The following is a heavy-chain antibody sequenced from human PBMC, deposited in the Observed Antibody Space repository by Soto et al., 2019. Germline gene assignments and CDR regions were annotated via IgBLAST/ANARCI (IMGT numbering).Heavy chain of an antibody. V-gene: IGHV4-34*01. Sequence: SETLSLTCAVYGGSFSGYYWSWIRQPPGKGLEWIGEINHSGSTNYNPSLKSRVTISVDTSKNQFSLKLSSVTAADTAVYYCARRRDFWSGHYVRRPYYFDYWAQGTLVTVSS. D-gene: IGHD3-3*01. J-gene: IGHJ4*02. CDR1: GGSFSGYY. CDR3: ARRRDFWSGHYVRRPYYFDY. CDR2: INHSGST.